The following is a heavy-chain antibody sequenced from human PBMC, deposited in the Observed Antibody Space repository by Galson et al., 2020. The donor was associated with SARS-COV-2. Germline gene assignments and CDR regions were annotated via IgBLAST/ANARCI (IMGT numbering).Heavy chain of an antibody. D-gene: IGHD6-13*01. Sequence: SCAASGFSFSNYWMTWVRQAPGKGLEWVANIKQDGSVKYYVDSVKGRFTISRDNTKNSLYLQMNNLRVDDTAVYYCARGGSDSSWYWVDWGQGTLVTVSS. J-gene: IGHJ4*02. CDR3: ARGGSDSSWYWVD. CDR1: GFSFSNYW. V-gene: IGHV3-7*01. CDR2: IKQDGSVK.